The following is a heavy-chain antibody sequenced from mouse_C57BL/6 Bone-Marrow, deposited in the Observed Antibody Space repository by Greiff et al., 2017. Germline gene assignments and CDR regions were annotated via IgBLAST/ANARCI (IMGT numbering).Heavy chain of an antibody. CDR1: GYTFTDYY. D-gene: IGHD2-4*01. V-gene: IGHV1-76*01. CDR2: IYPGSGNT. J-gene: IGHJ2*01. CDR3: AGGAIYYDYYFDY. Sequence: QVHVKQSGAELVRPGASVKLSCKASGYTFTDYYINWVKQRPGQGLEWIARIYPGSGNTYYNEKFKGKATLTAEKSSSTAYMQLSSLTSEDSAVYFCAGGAIYYDYYFDYWGQGTTLTVSS.